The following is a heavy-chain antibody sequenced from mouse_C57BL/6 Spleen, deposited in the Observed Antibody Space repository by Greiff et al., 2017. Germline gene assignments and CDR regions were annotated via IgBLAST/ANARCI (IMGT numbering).Heavy chain of an antibody. Sequence: QVPLQQPGAELVKPGASVKLYCKASGYTFTSYWMHWVKQRPGQGLEWIGMIHPKSGSTHYNEKFKSKATLTVDKSSSTAYMQLSSLTSENYAVYYCARDYYGSSSSWFAYWGQGTLVTVSS. CDR3: ARDYYGSSSSWFAY. V-gene: IGHV1-64*01. D-gene: IGHD1-1*01. J-gene: IGHJ3*01. CDR2: IHPKSGST. CDR1: GYTFTSYW.